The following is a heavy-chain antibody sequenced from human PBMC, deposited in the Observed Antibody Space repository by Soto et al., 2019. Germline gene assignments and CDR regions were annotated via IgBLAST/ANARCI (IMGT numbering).Heavy chain of an antibody. CDR3: ARGEPNCSTIGCHQGRGWFDP. D-gene: IGHD2-2*01. Sequence: QVQLQQWGAGLLKPSETLSLTCAVYGGSFSGYYWSWIRQPPGEGLEWIGEIDHSGSTNYNPSLKSRVTIFVDTSRNQFSLKLNSVTAADTAVYYCARGEPNCSTIGCHQGRGWFDPWGQGTLVTVSS. CDR2: IDHSGST. J-gene: IGHJ5*02. V-gene: IGHV4-34*01. CDR1: GGSFSGYY.